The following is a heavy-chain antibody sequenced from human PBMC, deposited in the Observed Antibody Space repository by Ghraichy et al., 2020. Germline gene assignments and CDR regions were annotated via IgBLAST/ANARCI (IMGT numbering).Heavy chain of an antibody. V-gene: IGHV4-39*01. CDR3: ASMVRGVLYYYYYGMDV. D-gene: IGHD3-10*01. Sequence: SQTLSLTCTVSGGSISSSSYYWGWIRQPPGKGLEWIGSIYYSGSTYYNPSLKSRVTISVDTSKNQFSLKLSSVTAADTAVYYCASMVRGVLYYYYYGMDVWGQGTTVTVSS. CDR2: IYYSGST. J-gene: IGHJ6*02. CDR1: GGSISSSSYY.